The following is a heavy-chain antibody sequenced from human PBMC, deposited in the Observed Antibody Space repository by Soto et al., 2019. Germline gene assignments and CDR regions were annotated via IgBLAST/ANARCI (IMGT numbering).Heavy chain of an antibody. CDR2: IYNRGST. V-gene: IGHV4-31*03. Sequence: QAQLQESGPGLVKPSQTLSLTCTVSGGSISSAGYYWSWVRQHPGKGLEWIGYIYNRGSTYYNPSLNDRVTISVYMANNRFCLKLSAVTAAATAMYYCGGVETGEYFQHWGQGTLVTVSS. CDR3: GGVETGEYFQH. CDR1: GGSISSAGYY. J-gene: IGHJ1*01. D-gene: IGHD2-8*01.